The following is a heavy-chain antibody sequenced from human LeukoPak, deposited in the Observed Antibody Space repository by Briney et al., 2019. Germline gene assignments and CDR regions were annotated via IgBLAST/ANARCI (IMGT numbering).Heavy chain of an antibody. CDR2: INPNSGGT. CDR3: ARGTDYYDSSGYRKNDAFDI. Sequence: ASVKVSCKASGYTFTGYYMHWVRQAPGQGLEWMGWINPNSGGTNYAQKFQGRVTMTRDTSISTAYMELSRLGSDDTAVYYCARGTDYYDSSGYRKNDAFDIWGQGTMVTVSS. CDR1: GYTFTGYY. V-gene: IGHV1-2*02. J-gene: IGHJ3*02. D-gene: IGHD3-22*01.